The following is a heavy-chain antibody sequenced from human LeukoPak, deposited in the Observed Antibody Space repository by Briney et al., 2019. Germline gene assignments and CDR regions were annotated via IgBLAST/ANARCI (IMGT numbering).Heavy chain of an antibody. CDR1: GLSFTSFA. Sequence: GGSLRLSCAASGLSFTSFAMSWVRQAPARGPEWVSSLRGDGETFYADSVRGRFTLSRDDSRNTVYLQLNNLRVEDTAIYYCARTSWVSSADAVRWGQGTQVTVSS. CDR2: LRGDGET. CDR3: ARTSWVSSADAVR. V-gene: IGHV3-23*01. D-gene: IGHD3-16*01. J-gene: IGHJ4*02.